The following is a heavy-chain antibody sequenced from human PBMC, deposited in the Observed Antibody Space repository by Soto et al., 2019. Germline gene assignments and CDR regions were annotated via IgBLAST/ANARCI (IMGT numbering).Heavy chain of an antibody. V-gene: IGHV3-48*02. J-gene: IGHJ5*02. Sequence: WGSLRLSCAASGFTFSSYSMNWVRQAPGKGLEWVSYISSSSSTIYYADSVKGRFTISRDNAKNSLYLQMNSLRDEDTAVYYCARDSPYSSSWYDLNWFDPWGQGTLVTVSS. CDR1: GFTFSSYS. CDR3: ARDSPYSSSWYDLNWFDP. D-gene: IGHD6-13*01. CDR2: ISSSSSTI.